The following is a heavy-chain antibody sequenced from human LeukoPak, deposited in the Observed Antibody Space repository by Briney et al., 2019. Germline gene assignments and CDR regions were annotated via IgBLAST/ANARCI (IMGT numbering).Heavy chain of an antibody. CDR1: GFTVSSNY. Sequence: GGSLRLSCAASGFTVSSNYMSGVRQAPGKGLEGVSVIYSDGRMFYADSVKGRFTISRDDSKNTLYLQMNSVEAEDTAVYYCVRDVDSITWTFEFDYWGQGTLVTVSS. D-gene: IGHD6-13*01. J-gene: IGHJ4*02. CDR2: IYSDGRM. V-gene: IGHV3-66*01. CDR3: VRDVDSITWTFEFDY.